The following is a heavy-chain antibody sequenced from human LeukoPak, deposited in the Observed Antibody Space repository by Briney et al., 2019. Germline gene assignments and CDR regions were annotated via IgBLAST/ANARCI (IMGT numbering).Heavy chain of an antibody. CDR2: ISSSGSTI. CDR3: ARDQVGTTVAVNDY. CDR1: GFTFSSYE. J-gene: IGHJ4*02. Sequence: GGSLRLSCAASGFTFSSYEMNWVRQAPGKGLEWVSYISSSGSTIYYADSVKGRFTISRDNAKNSLYLQMNNLRAEDTAVYYCARDQVGTTVAVNDYWGQGILVTVSS. V-gene: IGHV3-48*03. D-gene: IGHD1-26*01.